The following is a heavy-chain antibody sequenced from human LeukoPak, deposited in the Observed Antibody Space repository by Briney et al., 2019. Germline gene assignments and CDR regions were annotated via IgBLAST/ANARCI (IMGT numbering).Heavy chain of an antibody. J-gene: IGHJ5*02. CDR2: IYYSGST. V-gene: IGHV4-39*07. CDR1: GGSISSSPYY. Sequence: PSETLSLTCTVSGGSISSSPYYWGWIRQPPGKGLEWIGSIYYSGSTYYSPSLKSRVAISVDTSKNQFSLMLSSVTAADTAVYFCARGNYDSRGYYYASPFDPWGQGTLVTVSS. CDR3: ARGNYDSRGYYYASPFDP. D-gene: IGHD3-22*01.